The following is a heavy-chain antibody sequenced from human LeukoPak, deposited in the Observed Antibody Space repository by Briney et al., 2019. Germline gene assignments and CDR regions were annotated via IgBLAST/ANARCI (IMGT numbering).Heavy chain of an antibody. CDR2: ISSSGSTI. D-gene: IGHD1-1*01. J-gene: IGHJ6*02. CDR3: ARDRGWNDQRNYYYYGMDV. Sequence: GGSLRLYCAASGFTFSSYEMNWVRQAPGKGLEWVSYISSSGSTIYYADSVKGRFTISRDNAKNSLYLQMNSLRAEDTAVYYCARDRGWNDQRNYYYYGMDVWGQGTTVTVSS. V-gene: IGHV3-48*03. CDR1: GFTFSSYE.